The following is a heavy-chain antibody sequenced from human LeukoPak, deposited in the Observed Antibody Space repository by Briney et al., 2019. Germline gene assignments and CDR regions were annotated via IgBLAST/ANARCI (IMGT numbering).Heavy chain of an antibody. CDR3: ARDYAPGGGDW. D-gene: IGHD2-21*02. J-gene: IGHJ3*01. Sequence: SETLSLTCTVSGGSISSSIYYWGWIRQPPGKGLEWIGSIYHSGSTYYNPSLKSRVTISVDTSKNQFSLKLSSVTAADTAVYYCARDYAPGGGDWWGQGTMVTVSS. V-gene: IGHV4-39*07. CDR1: GGSISSSIYY. CDR2: IYHSGST.